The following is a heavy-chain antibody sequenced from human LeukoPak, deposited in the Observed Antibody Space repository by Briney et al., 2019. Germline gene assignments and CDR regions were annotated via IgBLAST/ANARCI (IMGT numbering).Heavy chain of an antibody. D-gene: IGHD1-26*01. J-gene: IGHJ4*02. CDR1: GFTFSTYG. V-gene: IGHV3-30*18. CDR2: ISYDGSNE. CDR3: AKAFGWELTDSVDY. Sequence: GGSLRLSCAASGFTFSTYGMHWVRQAPGKGLEWVAVISYDGSNEYYADSVKGRFTISRDNSKNTLYLQMNSLRPEDTAVYYCAKAFGWELTDSVDYWGQGTLVTVSS.